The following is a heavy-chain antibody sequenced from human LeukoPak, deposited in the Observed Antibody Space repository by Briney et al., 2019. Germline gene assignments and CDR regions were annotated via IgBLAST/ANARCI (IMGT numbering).Heavy chain of an antibody. CDR1: GFTFGDYA. CDR2: IRSKAYGGTT. D-gene: IGHD2-15*01. J-gene: IGHJ4*02. CDR3: TRVSLVAASVFFDY. V-gene: IGHV3-49*04. Sequence: GWSLRLSCTASGFTFGDYAMSWVRQAPGKGLEWVSFIRSKAYGGTTEYAASVKGRFTISRDDSKSIAYLQMNSLKTEDTAVYYCTRVSLVAASVFFDYWGQGTLVTVSS.